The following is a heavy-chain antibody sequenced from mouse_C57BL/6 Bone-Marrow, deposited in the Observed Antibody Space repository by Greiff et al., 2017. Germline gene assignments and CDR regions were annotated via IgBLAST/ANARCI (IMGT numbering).Heavy chain of an antibody. CDR2: IYPRSGNT. Sequence: QVQLKESGAELARPGASVKLSCKASGYTFTSYGISWVKQRTGQGLEWIGEIYPRSGNTYYNEKFKGKATLTADKSSSTAYMELRSLTSEDSAVYFCAVHSSTRYFDVWGTGTTVTVSS. J-gene: IGHJ1*03. V-gene: IGHV1-81*01. CDR1: GYTFTSYG. D-gene: IGHD1-1*01. CDR3: AVHSSTRYFDV.